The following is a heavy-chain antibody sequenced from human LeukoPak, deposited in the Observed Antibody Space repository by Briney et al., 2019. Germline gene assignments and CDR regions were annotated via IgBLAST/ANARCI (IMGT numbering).Heavy chain of an antibody. CDR1: GFTFSSYA. J-gene: IGHJ5*02. CDR3: AKDLYYYGSGSYYGWFDP. CDR2: IGGSGGST. Sequence: GGSLRLSCAASGFTFSSYALSWVRQAPGKGLKWVSAIGGSGGSTYYADSVKGRFTISRDNSKNTLYLQMNSLGAEDTAVYYCAKDLYYYGSGSYYGWFDPWGQGTLVTVSS. V-gene: IGHV3-23*01. D-gene: IGHD3-10*01.